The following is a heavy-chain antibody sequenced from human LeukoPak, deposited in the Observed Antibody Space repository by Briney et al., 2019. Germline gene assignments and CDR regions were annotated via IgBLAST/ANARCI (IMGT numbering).Heavy chain of an antibody. CDR3: ARHALGYSSSWYEGGWFDP. V-gene: IGHV4-59*08. J-gene: IGHJ5*02. CDR2: IYYSGST. D-gene: IGHD6-13*01. Sequence: SETLSLTCTVSGGSISSYYWSWIRRPPGKGLEWIGYIYYSGSTDYNPSLKSRVTISVDTSKNQFSLKLSSVTAADTAVYYCARHALGYSSSWYEGGWFDPWGQGTLVTVSS. CDR1: GGSISSYY.